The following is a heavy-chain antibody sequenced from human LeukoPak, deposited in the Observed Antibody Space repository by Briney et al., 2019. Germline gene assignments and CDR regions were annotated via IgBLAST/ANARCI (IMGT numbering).Heavy chain of an antibody. J-gene: IGHJ4*02. D-gene: IGHD5-24*01. Sequence: PSETLSLTCTVSGGSISSSSYYWGWIRQPPGKGLEWIGSIYYSGSTYYNPSLKTRVTISVDTSKTQFSLKVNSVTAADTAVYYCARLPRDGYNSWSDYWGQGTLVSVSS. CDR2: IYYSGST. CDR3: ARLPRDGYNSWSDY. V-gene: IGHV4-39*01. CDR1: GGSISSSSYY.